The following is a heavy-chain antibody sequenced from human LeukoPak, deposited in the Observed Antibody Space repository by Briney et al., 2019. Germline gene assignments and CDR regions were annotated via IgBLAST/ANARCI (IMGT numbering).Heavy chain of an antibody. V-gene: IGHV5-51*01. CDR2: IYPGDPNT. CDR1: GYSFINYW. CDR3: VKGQYQLPGHFDY. J-gene: IGHJ4*02. Sequence: GESLEISCKGSGYSFINYWIGWVRQMPGKGLEWMGIIYPGDPNTRYSPSFQGQVTISADKSINTAYLQWSSLKASDTAMYYCVKGQYQLPGHFDYWGQGTLVTVSS. D-gene: IGHD2-2*01.